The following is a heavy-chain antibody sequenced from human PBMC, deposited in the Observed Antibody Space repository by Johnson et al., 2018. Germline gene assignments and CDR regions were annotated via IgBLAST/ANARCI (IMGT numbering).Heavy chain of an antibody. CDR3: AKDYYDFWGGYLLSPMDV. Sequence: QVQLVQSGGGVVQPGRSRRISCAASGIIFRNYGMHWVRQAQGKGLKWVAVISYDGSNKYYADSVKGRFTISRDNSKNTLYLQMNSLRAEDTALYYCAKDYYDFWGGYLLSPMDVWGKGTTVTVSS. J-gene: IGHJ6*03. CDR2: ISYDGSNK. D-gene: IGHD3-3*01. V-gene: IGHV3-30*18. CDR1: GIIFRNYG.